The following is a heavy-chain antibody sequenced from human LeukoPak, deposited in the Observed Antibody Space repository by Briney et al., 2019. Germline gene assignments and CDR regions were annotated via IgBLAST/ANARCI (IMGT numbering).Heavy chain of an antibody. CDR2: IHSSWGT. J-gene: IGHJ4*02. V-gene: IGHV4-59*12. CDR1: GGSISNYY. D-gene: IGHD3-10*01. CDR3: ARDDGEGIDY. Sequence: SETLSLTCTVSGGSISNYYWSWIRQPPGKGLEWIGYIHSSWGTNYNPSLKSRVTISPDTSRNQFSLKLSSVTAADTAVYYCARDDGEGIDYWGQGTLVTVSS.